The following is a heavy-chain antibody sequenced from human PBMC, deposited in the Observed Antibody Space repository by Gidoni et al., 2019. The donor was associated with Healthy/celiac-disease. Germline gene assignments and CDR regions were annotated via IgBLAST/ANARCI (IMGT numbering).Heavy chain of an antibody. J-gene: IGHJ2*01. D-gene: IGHD3-16*01. CDR3: TTNLMTGDQGYFDL. Sequence: EVQLVESGGGLVKPGGSLRLSCAASGFTFSTAWSSWVRQAPGKGRAWVGRSKSKTDGGTTDYAAPVKVRFTISRDDSKNTLYLQMNSRKTEDTAVDYCTTNLMTGDQGYFDLWGRGTLVTVSS. CDR1: GFTFSTAW. V-gene: IGHV3-15*01. CDR2: SKSKTDGGTT.